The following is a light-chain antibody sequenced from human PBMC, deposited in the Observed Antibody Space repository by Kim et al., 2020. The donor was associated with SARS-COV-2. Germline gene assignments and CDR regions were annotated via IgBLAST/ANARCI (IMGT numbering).Light chain of an antibody. V-gene: IGKV1-8*01. Sequence: AATGDRVTITCRASQGISSYFAWYQQKPGKAPKLLIYAASTLQSGVPSRFSGSGSGTDFTLTISCLQSEDFATYYCQQYYSYPLYSFGQGTKLEI. J-gene: IGKJ2*03. CDR2: AAS. CDR3: QQYYSYPLYS. CDR1: QGISSY.